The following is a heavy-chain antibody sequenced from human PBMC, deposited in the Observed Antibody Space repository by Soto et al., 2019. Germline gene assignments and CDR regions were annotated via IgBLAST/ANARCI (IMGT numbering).Heavy chain of an antibody. D-gene: IGHD6-13*01. Sequence: SETLSLTCTLSGGSISSYYWSWIRQPPGKGLEWIGYIYYSGSTNYNPSLKSRVTISVDTSKNQFSLKLSSVTAADTAVYYCARVDSSSWYENWFDPWGQGTLVTVSS. CDR2: IYYSGST. V-gene: IGHV4-59*01. J-gene: IGHJ5*02. CDR3: ARVDSSSWYENWFDP. CDR1: GGSISSYY.